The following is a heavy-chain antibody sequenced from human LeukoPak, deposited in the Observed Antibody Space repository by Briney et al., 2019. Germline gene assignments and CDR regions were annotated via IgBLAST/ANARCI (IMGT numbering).Heavy chain of an antibody. CDR3: VRSLLGRDDY. CDR1: GFTFSSYT. CDR2: ISGSGGST. Sequence: PRGSPRLSSAASGFTFSSYTMSWGRQALRKGLGCVSAISGSGGSTYYADSVKGRFTISRDNSKNTLYLQMNSLTVEDTAVYYCVRSLLGRDDYWGQGTLVTVSS. J-gene: IGHJ4*02. D-gene: IGHD1-26*01. V-gene: IGHV3-23*01.